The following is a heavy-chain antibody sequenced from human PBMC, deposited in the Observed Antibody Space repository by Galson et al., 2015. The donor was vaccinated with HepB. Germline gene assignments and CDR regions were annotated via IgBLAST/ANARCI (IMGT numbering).Heavy chain of an antibody. Sequence: SLRLSCAVSGFTFSNYRMHWVRRAPGKELEWVSNIKSDGSSRNYADSVKGRFTVSRDNAKDTLYLQMNSLRVEDTAVYYCARDLSVVVPFDLWGRGTLVTVSS. D-gene: IGHD2-21*01. CDR3: ARDLSVVVPFDL. CDR2: IKSDGSSR. J-gene: IGHJ2*01. CDR1: GFTFSNYR. V-gene: IGHV3-74*01.